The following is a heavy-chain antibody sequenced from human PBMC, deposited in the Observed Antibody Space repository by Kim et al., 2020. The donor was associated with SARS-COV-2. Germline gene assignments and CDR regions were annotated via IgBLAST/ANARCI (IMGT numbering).Heavy chain of an antibody. D-gene: IGHD3-3*01. CDR2: ISGSGGST. Sequence: GGSLRLSCAASGFTFSSYVMSWVRQAPGKGLEWVSAISGSGGSTYYADSVKGRFTISRDNSKNTLYLQMNSLRAEDTAVYYCAKDANYDFWSEYYYYMDVWGKGTTVAVSS. J-gene: IGHJ6*03. CDR1: GFTFSSYV. CDR3: AKDANYDFWSEYYYYMDV. V-gene: IGHV3-23*01.